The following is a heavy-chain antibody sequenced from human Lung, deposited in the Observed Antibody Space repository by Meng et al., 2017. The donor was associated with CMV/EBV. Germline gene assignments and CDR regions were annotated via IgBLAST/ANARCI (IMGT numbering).Heavy chain of an antibody. J-gene: IGHJ4*02. V-gene: IGHV1-69*10. CDR2: INPFLGVA. CDR1: RGRFGNYG. Sequence: SXXVSCKASRGRFGNYGISWARQAPGQGLEWMGGINPFLGVASYAPKFKGRFTITTDKSTGTVYMDLSSLKSEETAVYYCATDAVARWDDWGQGTMVTVSS. CDR3: ATDAVARWDD. D-gene: IGHD6-19*01.